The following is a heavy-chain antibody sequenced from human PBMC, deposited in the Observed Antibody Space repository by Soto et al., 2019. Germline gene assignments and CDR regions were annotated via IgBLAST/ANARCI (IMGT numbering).Heavy chain of an antibody. CDR3: AKDLRPDGRYDLDY. CDR1: GFTFRTYA. V-gene: IGHV3-23*01. D-gene: IGHD2-15*01. J-gene: IGHJ4*02. Sequence: PGGSLRLSCAAYGFTFRTYAMNWVRQAPGKGLEWVAVIVGDASSIDYADSVKGRFTISRDNSKNILYLQMTSLRVEDTATYFCAKDLRPDGRYDLDYWGQGTLVTVS. CDR2: IVGDASSI.